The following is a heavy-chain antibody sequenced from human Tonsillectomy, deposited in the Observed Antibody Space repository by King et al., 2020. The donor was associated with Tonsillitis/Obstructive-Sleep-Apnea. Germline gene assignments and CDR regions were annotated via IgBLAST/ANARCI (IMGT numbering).Heavy chain of an antibody. Sequence: QLVQSGAEVKKPGASVRVSCKASGYTFTSYVMHWVRQAPGQRLEWMGWIDAGNGTTRYSQMFQGRVTITRDTSASTAYMELSSLRSEETAVYYCARGKGAGAGAGAGFFDVWGQGTPVTVSS. J-gene: IGHJ4*02. D-gene: IGHD6-19*01. V-gene: IGHV1-3*01. CDR3: ARGKGAGAGAGAGFFDV. CDR2: IDAGNGTT. CDR1: GYTFTSYV.